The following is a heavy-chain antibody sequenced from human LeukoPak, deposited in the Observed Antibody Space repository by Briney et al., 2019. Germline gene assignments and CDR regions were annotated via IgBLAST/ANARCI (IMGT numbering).Heavy chain of an antibody. D-gene: IGHD1-7*01. CDR2: IHHSGMT. Sequence: PSETLSLTCSVSGDSISSHFWSWIRQPPGKGLEWIGYIHHSGMTNYNSALKSRATLSVDTSKNQFSLKLSSVTAADTAVYYCARDALELRSVDYWGQGTLVTVSS. V-gene: IGHV4-59*11. CDR1: GDSISSHF. CDR3: ARDALELRSVDY. J-gene: IGHJ4*02.